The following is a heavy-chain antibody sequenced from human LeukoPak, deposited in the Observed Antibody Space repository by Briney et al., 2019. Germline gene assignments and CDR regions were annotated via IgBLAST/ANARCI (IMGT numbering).Heavy chain of an antibody. CDR2: ISWNSGSI. J-gene: IGHJ3*02. D-gene: IGHD2-15*01. CDR3: AKAVGGAFDI. V-gene: IGHV3-9*01. CDR1: GFTFDDYA. Sequence: GGSLRLSCAASGFTFDDYAMHWVRQAPGKGLEWVSGISWNSGSIGYADSVKGRFTISRDNAKNSLYLQMNSLRAEDTALYYCAKAVGGAFDIWGQGTMVTVSS.